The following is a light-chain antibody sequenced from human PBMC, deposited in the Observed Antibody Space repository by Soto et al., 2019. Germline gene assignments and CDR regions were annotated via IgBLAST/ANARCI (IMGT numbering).Light chain of an antibody. J-gene: IGKJ1*01. Sequence: EIVLTQSPGTLSLSPGERATLSCRASQSVSSNYFAWYQQRPGQAPRLLIYGISSRATGIPDRFSGSGSGTDFTLAISRLEPEDFAVYYCDQYGSSPRTFGQGTKVEIK. V-gene: IGKV3-20*01. CDR3: DQYGSSPRT. CDR2: GIS. CDR1: QSVSSNY.